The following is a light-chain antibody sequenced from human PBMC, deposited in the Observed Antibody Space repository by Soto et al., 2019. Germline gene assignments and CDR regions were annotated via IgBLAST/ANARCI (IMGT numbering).Light chain of an antibody. CDR2: DAS. CDR3: QQHISWPLT. V-gene: IGKV3-11*01. J-gene: IGKJ4*01. Sequence: EIVLTQSPATLSLSPGGRATLSCRASQSVTNSLAWYQQKPGQAPRLLVYDASNRATGIPTRFSGSGSGTDFTLTISNLEPEDFAVYYCQQHISWPLTFGGGTKVDIK. CDR1: QSVTNS.